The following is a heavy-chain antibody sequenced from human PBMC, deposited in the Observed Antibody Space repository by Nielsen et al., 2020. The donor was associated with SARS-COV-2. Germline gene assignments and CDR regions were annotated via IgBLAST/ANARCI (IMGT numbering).Heavy chain of an antibody. CDR2: IKQDGSEK. V-gene: IGHV3-7*05. CDR3: AKIRRGPPPFYRSYMDD. D-gene: IGHD2/OR15-2a*01. Sequence: GESLKISCAASGFIFSSYWMSWVRQAPGKGLEWVANIKQDGSEKYYVDSVKGRFTISRDNAKNLLYLQMNSLRAEDTAMYYCAKIRRGPPPFYRSYMDDWGRGTTVTVSS. J-gene: IGHJ6*03. CDR1: GFIFSSYW.